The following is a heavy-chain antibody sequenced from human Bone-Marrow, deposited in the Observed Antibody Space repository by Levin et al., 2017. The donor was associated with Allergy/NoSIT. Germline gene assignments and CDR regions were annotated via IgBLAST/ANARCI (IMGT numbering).Heavy chain of an antibody. D-gene: IGHD2-15*01. J-gene: IGHJ5*02. CDR1: SGSFSGYY. Sequence: MSSETLSLTCAVHSGSFSGYYWSWIRQPPGKGLEWIGEVTHSGNTNYNPSLKSRVTISVDRSKNQFSLKLNSVTAADTAMFYCASRIVHCSGGSCNPGWFDPWGQGTLVIVSS. V-gene: IGHV4-34*01. CDR2: VTHSGNT. CDR3: ASRIVHCSGGSCNPGWFDP.